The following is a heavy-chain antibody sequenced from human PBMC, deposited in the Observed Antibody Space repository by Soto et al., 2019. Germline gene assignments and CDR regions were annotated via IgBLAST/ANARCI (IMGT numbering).Heavy chain of an antibody. CDR2: TYYRSKWYN. J-gene: IGHJ3*02. Sequence: PSQTLSLTCAISGDSVSSNSAAWNWIRQSPSRGLEWLGRTYYRSKWYNDYAVSVKSRITINPDTSKSQFSLQLNSVTPEDTAVYYCAREGQLELLGSIDAFDIWGQGTMVTVSS. V-gene: IGHV6-1*01. D-gene: IGHD1-7*01. CDR3: AREGQLELLGSIDAFDI. CDR1: GDSVSSNSAA.